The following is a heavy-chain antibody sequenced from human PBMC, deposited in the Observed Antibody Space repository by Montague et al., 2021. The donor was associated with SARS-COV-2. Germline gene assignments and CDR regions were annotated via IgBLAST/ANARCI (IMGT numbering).Heavy chain of an antibody. CDR3: ARDPLYYDFWSGYLSPKQDYYYYYMDV. Sequence: SLRLSFSASGFTFSSYAMHWVRQAPGKGLEWVAVISYDGSNKYYADSVKGRFTISRDNSKNTLYLQMNSLRAEDTAVYYCARDPLYYDFWSGYLSPKQDYYYYYMDVWGKGTTVTVSS. V-gene: IGHV3-30*04. CDR2: ISYDGSNK. CDR1: GFTFSSYA. J-gene: IGHJ6*03. D-gene: IGHD3-3*01.